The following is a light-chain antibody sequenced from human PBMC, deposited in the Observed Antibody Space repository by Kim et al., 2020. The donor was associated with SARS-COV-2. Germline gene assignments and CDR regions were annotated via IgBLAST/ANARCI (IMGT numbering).Light chain of an antibody. CDR3: QQCASTPT. J-gene: IGKJ1*01. CDR1: QIIGNC. V-gene: IGKV1-39*01. CDR2: GAS. Sequence: LTAFVGGRLIITGRARQIIGNCLNWYQHRPGKAPTLLIYGASSLQSGVPSGFSGSGSGTECPLTISSLQPEYIATYYCQQCASTPTFGQGTKLEI.